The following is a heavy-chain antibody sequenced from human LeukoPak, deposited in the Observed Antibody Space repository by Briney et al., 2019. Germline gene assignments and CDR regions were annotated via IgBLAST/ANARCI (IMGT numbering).Heavy chain of an antibody. D-gene: IGHD2-2*01. J-gene: IGHJ4*02. Sequence: GGSLRLSCAASGFTFTSYGFSWVRQPPGKGLEWVSFISSGGTYIYYADSVQGRFTISRDNAKNSVYLQMNSLRAEDTAVYYCAREPGPAAPPVDYRGQGTLVTVSS. CDR2: ISSGGTYI. V-gene: IGHV3-21*01. CDR3: AREPGPAAPPVDY. CDR1: GFTFTSYG.